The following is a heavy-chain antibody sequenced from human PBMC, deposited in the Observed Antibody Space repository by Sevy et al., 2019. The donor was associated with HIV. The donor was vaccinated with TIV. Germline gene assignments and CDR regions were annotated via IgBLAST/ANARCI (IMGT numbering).Heavy chain of an antibody. V-gene: IGHV1-46*01. CDR2: VDPSAGNT. CDR3: VRADPDQHFDS. Sequence: ASVKVSCKATGDTFTNNYIHWVRQAPGQGLEWMGMVDPSAGNTTYAQKFQGRVTMPTEMSTSIPYMDLSSLRSEDTAVYYCVRADPDQHFDSWGQGTLVTVSS. J-gene: IGHJ4*02. CDR1: GDTFTNNY.